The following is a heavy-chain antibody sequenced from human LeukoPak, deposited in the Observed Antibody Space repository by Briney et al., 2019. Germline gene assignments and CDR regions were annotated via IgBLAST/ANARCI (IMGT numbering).Heavy chain of an antibody. V-gene: IGHV3-7*01. CDR3: ARFKGSGSYYYYGMDV. J-gene: IGHJ6*02. D-gene: IGHD3-10*01. CDR2: IKQDGSEK. CDR1: GFTLSSYW. Sequence: GGSLRLSCAASGFTLSSYWMSWVRQAPGKGLEWVANIKQDGSEKYYVDSVKGRFTISRDNAKNSLYLQMNSLRAEDTAVYYCARFKGSGSYYYYGMDVWGQGTTVTVSS.